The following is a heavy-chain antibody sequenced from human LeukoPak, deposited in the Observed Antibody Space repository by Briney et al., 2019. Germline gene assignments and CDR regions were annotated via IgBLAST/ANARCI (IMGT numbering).Heavy chain of an antibody. V-gene: IGHV1-69*05. CDR3: ARGGDSSGYYYCDY. J-gene: IGHJ4*02. CDR2: IIPTFGTA. D-gene: IGHD3-22*01. CDR1: GGTFSSYA. Sequence: GASVKVSCKASGGTFSSYAISWVRQAPGQGLEWMGGIIPTFGTANYAQKFQGRVTITTDESTSTAYMELSSLRSEDTAVYYCARGGDSSGYYYCDYWGQGTLVTVSS.